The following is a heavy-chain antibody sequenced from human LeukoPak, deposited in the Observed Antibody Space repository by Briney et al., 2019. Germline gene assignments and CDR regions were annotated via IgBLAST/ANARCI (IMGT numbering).Heavy chain of an antibody. V-gene: IGHV3-11*01. Sequence: GGSLRLSCAASGFTFSDYYMSWIRQAPGKGLEWVSYISSSGSTIYYADSVKGRFTISRDNSKNTLYLQMNSLRAEDTAVYYCAKEARVRGGRFDYWGQGTLVTVSS. D-gene: IGHD3-10*01. CDR3: AKEARVRGGRFDY. CDR1: GFTFSDYY. J-gene: IGHJ4*02. CDR2: ISSSGSTI.